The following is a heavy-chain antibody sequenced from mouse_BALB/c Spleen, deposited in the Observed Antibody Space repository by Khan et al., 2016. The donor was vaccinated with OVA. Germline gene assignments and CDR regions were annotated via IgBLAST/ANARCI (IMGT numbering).Heavy chain of an antibody. V-gene: IGHV1-5*01. Sequence: EVELVESGTVLARPGSSVKMSCKTSGYSFTNYLIHWVKQRPGQGLEWIGDIYPGNSETTYNQKFKDKAKLTADTSASTAYMELSSLTNEDFAVYYCTRGGYSSFAYWGQGTLFTVSA. CDR3: TRGGYSSFAY. J-gene: IGHJ3*01. CDR2: IYPGNSET. CDR1: GYSFTNYL. D-gene: IGHD2-12*01.